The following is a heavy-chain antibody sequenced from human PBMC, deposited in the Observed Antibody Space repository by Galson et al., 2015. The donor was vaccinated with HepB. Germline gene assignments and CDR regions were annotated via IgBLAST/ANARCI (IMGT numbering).Heavy chain of an antibody. CDR3: ASGGYGGYSGGIFDY. J-gene: IGHJ4*02. D-gene: IGHD4-17*01. CDR1: GGTFSSYA. V-gene: IGHV1-69*10. Sequence: SVKVSCKASGGTFSSYAISWVRQAPRQGLEWMGGIIPIHVIANYAQKFQGRVTMTADKSTSTAYMELSSLRSEDTAVYYCASGGYGGYSGGIFDYWGQGTLVTVSS. CDR2: IIPIHVIA.